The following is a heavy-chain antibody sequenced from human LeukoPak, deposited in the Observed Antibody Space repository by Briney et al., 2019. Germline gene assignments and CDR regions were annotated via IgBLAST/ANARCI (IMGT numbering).Heavy chain of an antibody. CDR2: IYSGGST. D-gene: IGHD3-16*02. Sequence: GGSLRLSCAASGFTFSSYGMHWVRQAPGKGLEWVSVIYSGGSTYYADSVKGRFTISRDNSKNTLYLQMNSPRAEDTAVYYCARGDYVWGGYRYNPFDDWGQGTLVTVSS. CDR1: GFTFSSYG. CDR3: ARGDYVWGGYRYNPFDD. V-gene: IGHV3-53*01. J-gene: IGHJ4*02.